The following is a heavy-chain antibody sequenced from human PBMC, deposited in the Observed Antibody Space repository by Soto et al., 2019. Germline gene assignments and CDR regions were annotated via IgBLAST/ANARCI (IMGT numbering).Heavy chain of an antibody. D-gene: IGHD3-22*01. J-gene: IGHJ4*02. CDR2: ISGSGGST. Sequence: GGSLRLSCAASGFTFSSYAMSWVRQAPGKGLEWVSAISGSGGSTYYADSVKGRFTISRDNSKNTLYLQMNSLRAEDTAVYYCAKDLGYYSDSSGLTSWGQGTLVTVSS. V-gene: IGHV3-23*01. CDR3: AKDLGYYSDSSGLTS. CDR1: GFTFSSYA.